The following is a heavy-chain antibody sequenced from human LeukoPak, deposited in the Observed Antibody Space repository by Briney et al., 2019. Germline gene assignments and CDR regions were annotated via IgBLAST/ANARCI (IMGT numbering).Heavy chain of an antibody. V-gene: IGHV1-2*02. Sequence: EASVKVSCKASGYTFTGHYMHWVRQAPGQGLEWMGWINPNSGDTNYARKFQGRVTMTRDTSISTAYMELSRLRSDDTAVYYCARQTRTGYYFDYWGQGTLVTVST. CDR2: INPNSGDT. CDR3: ARQTRTGYYFDY. J-gene: IGHJ4*02. CDR1: GYTFTGHY.